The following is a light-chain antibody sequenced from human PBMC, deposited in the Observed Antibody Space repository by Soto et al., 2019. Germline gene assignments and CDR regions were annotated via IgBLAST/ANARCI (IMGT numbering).Light chain of an antibody. CDR1: QGISSY. J-gene: IGKJ4*01. CDR2: AAS. Sequence: EIQITRSPSSLSASVGDRVTIACRTSQGISSYLAWYQQKPGKAPKLLIYAASSLESGVPSRFSGSGSGTEFTLTISSLQPEDFATYYCQQNYSYPYTFGGGTKVDIK. CDR3: QQNYSYPYT. V-gene: IGKV1-39*01.